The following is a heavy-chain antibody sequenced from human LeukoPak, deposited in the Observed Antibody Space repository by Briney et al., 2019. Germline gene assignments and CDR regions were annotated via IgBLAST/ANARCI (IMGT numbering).Heavy chain of an antibody. CDR2: ISSSSSYT. J-gene: IGHJ5*02. Sequence: GGSLRLSCAASGFTFSDYYMSWLRQAPGKGLEWVSYISSSSSYTNYADSVKGRFTNSSDNAKNSLYLQMNSLRAEDTAVYYCARKGSGRNWFDPWGQGTLVTVSS. V-gene: IGHV3-11*06. D-gene: IGHD1-26*01. CDR3: ARKGSGRNWFDP. CDR1: GFTFSDYY.